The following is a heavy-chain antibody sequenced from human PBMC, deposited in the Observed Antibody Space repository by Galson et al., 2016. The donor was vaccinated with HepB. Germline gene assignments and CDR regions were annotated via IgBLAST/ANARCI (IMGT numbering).Heavy chain of an antibody. J-gene: IGHJ6*02. V-gene: IGHV3-21*01. Sequence: SLRLSCAASGFTFSSYSMNWVRQAPGKGLEWVSSISSSNSYIYYADSVKGRFTISRDNANNSLYLQLNSLRAEDTAVYYCARSLRFLECLLEVFNSGMDVWGQGTTVTVSS. D-gene: IGHD3-3*01. CDR1: GFTFSSYS. CDR3: ARSLRFLECLLEVFNSGMDV. CDR2: ISSSNSYI.